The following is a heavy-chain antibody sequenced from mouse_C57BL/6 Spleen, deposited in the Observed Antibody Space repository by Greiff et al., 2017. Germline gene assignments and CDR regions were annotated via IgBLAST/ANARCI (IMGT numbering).Heavy chain of an antibody. Sequence: VQLQQSGAELVRPGASVKLSCTASGFNIKDYYMHWVKQRPEQGLEWIGRIDPEDGETEYDPQFQGKATLTADTSSNTAYLQLSSLTSEDPAVYYCATVYRGGRDYGGQEATFTVAS. D-gene: IGHD2-14*01. CDR1: GFNIKDYY. V-gene: IGHV14-1*01. CDR2: IDPEDGET. CDR3: ATVYRGGRDY. J-gene: IGHJ4*01.